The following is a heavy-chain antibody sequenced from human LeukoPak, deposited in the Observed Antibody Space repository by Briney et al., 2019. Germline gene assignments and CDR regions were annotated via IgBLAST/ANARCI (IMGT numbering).Heavy chain of an antibody. Sequence: ASVKVSCKASGYTFTSYGISWVRQAPGQGLEWMGWINAYNGDTDHAQNLQGRLTMTTETSTSTAYMELRSLRSDDTAVYYCARDGSGVWFDPWGQGTLLTVSS. D-gene: IGHD3-10*01. J-gene: IGHJ5*02. CDR3: ARDGSGVWFDP. V-gene: IGHV1-18*01. CDR2: INAYNGDT. CDR1: GYTFTSYG.